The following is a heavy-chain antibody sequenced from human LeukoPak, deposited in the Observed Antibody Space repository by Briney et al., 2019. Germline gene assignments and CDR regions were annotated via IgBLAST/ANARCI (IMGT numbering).Heavy chain of an antibody. V-gene: IGHV1-2*02. Sequence: GASVKVSCKASGYTFSGYYIHWVRQAPGQGLEWMGLIKPDSGDTSYAQNFRGRVTMTRDTSITTAYMELNRLTSDDTAVYYCVRDRPHNWFDPWGQGTLVTVSS. CDR1: GYTFSGYY. J-gene: IGHJ5*02. CDR2: IKPDSGDT. CDR3: VRDRPHNWFDP.